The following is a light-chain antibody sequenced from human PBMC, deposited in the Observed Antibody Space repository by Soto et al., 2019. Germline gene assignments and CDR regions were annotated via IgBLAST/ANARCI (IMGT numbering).Light chain of an antibody. CDR3: KSYDSSLSGYV. CDR2: SNR. CDR1: VSNIGAGYD. V-gene: IGLV1-40*01. J-gene: IGLJ1*01. Sequence: QSLLTLPPSVSGARGQRFTISCTGSVSNIGAGYDVHWYQHLPGTAPKLLIYSNRNRPSGVPDRFSGSKYGTSASLAITGLQAEDEADYYCKSYDSSLSGYVFGTGTKVTVL.